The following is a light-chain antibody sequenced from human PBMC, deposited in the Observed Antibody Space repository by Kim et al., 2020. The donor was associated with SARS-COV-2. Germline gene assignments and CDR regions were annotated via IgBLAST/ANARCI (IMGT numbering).Light chain of an antibody. CDR2: GAS. Sequence: TDASRPRQSFTNSQIGWYQQNPGQSPRLLVHGASGRATGIPDRFSGGGSGTDFARTISRLEPEDFAVYYCQQYGKSPRWTFGQGPEVDIK. CDR3: QQYGKSPRWT. J-gene: IGKJ1*01. CDR1: QSFTNSQ. V-gene: IGKV3-20*01.